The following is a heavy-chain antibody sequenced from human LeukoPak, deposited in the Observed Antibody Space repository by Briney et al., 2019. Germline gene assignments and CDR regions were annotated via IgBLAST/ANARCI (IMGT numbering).Heavy chain of an antibody. J-gene: IGHJ4*02. Sequence: GSLRLSCAASGFTFSSYAMSWVRQAPGKGLEWVSAISGSGGSTYYADSVKGRFTISRDNCKNTLYLQMNSLRAEDTAVYYCAKGPRRRGVTMIVVVPFDYWGQRTLVTLSS. CDR1: GFTFSSYA. CDR3: AKGPRRRGVTMIVVVPFDY. D-gene: IGHD3-22*01. CDR2: ISGSGGST. V-gene: IGHV3-23*01.